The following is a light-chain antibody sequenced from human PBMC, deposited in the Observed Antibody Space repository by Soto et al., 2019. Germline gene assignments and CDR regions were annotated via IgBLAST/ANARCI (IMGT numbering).Light chain of an antibody. CDR1: QGISNY. CDR3: QKYNNAPRT. V-gene: IGKV1-27*01. J-gene: IGKJ1*01. Sequence: DIQMTQSPSSLSASVGDTVTITCRASQGISNYLAWYQQKPGQVPNLLIYAASTLQSGVPSRFSGSGSGTDFTLTISSLRPEDVATYYWQKYNNAPRTFGHGTKVEI. CDR2: AAS.